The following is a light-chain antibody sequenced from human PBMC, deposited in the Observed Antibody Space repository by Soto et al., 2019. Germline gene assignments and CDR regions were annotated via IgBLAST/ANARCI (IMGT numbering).Light chain of an antibody. J-gene: IGKJ2*01. CDR1: QSVSPW. CDR2: DVS. CDR3: QQYTTFSPT. V-gene: IGKV1-5*01. Sequence: IQMTQTPSTLSASVGDRVTITCRASQSVSPWLAWYQQTPGKAPKLLIYDVSNLQFGITSRFSGSGSETEFTLTISGLQPDDFATYYCQQYTTFSPTFGQGTKLDI.